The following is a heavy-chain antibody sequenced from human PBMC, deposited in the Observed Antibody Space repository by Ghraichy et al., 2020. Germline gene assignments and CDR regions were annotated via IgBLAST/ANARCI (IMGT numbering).Heavy chain of an antibody. CDR1: GGSFSGYY. CDR2: INHSGST. CDR3: ARGLYCSSTSCAPTPYYYYYYMDV. V-gene: IGHV4-34*01. J-gene: IGHJ6*03. D-gene: IGHD2-2*01. Sequence: SQTLSLTCAVYGGSFSGYYWSWIRQPPGKGLEWIGEINHSGSTNYNPSLKSRVTISVDTSKNQFSLKLSSVTAADTAVYYCARGLYCSSTSCAPTPYYYYYYMDVWGKGTTVTVSS.